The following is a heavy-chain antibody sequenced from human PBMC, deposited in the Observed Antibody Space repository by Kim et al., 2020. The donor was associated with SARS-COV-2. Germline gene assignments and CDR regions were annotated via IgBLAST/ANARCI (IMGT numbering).Heavy chain of an antibody. V-gene: IGHV1-46*01. J-gene: IGHJ6*02. Sequence: YAQKFQGRVTMTRDTSTSTVYMELSSLRSEDTAVYYCARGGYYYGMDVWGQGTTVTVSS. CDR3: ARGGYYYGMDV.